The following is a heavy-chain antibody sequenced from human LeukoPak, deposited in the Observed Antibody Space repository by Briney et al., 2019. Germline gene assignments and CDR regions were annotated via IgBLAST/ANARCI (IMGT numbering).Heavy chain of an antibody. V-gene: IGHV1-69*06. CDR2: IIPVFGTT. CDR3: ARCSPGDSSNFYAVLQY. Sequence: SVKVSCKASGGTFSSYAISWVRQAPGQGLEWLGGIIPVFGTTTYAQKFQAKVTMTADKSTNTAYLEISSLTSDDTAVYYCARCSPGDSSNFYAVLQYWGQGTQVTVST. J-gene: IGHJ4*02. CDR1: GGTFSSYA. D-gene: IGHD3-22*01.